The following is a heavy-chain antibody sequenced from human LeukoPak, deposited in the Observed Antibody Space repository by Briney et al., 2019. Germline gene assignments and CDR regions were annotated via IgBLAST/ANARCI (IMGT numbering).Heavy chain of an antibody. D-gene: IGHD2-21*01. J-gene: IGHJ5*01. CDR2: INTYNGNI. CDR3: GRIVLACNWVDS. Sequence: ASVKVSCKASGYTFFTYGITWVRQAPGQGLEWMGWINTYNGNINYAQNLQGRVTMTTVTSTRTAYMELRSLRSDDTAVYFCGRIVLACNWVDSWGQGTLVTVSS. V-gene: IGHV1-18*01. CDR1: GYTFFTYG.